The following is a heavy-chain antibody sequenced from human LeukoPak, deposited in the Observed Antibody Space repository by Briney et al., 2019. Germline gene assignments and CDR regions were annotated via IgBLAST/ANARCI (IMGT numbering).Heavy chain of an antibody. V-gene: IGHV4-34*01. D-gene: IGHD3-9*01. CDR1: GESFSGYY. J-gene: IGHJ4*02. CDR2: INPSGST. Sequence: SETLSLTCGVYGESFSGYYWSWIRQSPGKGLEWIGEINPSGSTNYNSALKSRVTISVDTSRKQISLKLTSVTAADTAIYYCAGDIVTAYYFDYWGQGTLVTVSS. CDR3: AGDIVTAYYFDY.